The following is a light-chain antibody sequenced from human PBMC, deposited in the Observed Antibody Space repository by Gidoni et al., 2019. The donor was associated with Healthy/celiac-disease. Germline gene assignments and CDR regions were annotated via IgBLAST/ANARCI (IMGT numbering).Light chain of an antibody. J-gene: IGKJ2*01. CDR3: QQYYSYPRT. V-gene: IGKV1-8*01. Sequence: AIRMTQSPSSFSASTGDSVTSTCRASQGISSYLAWYQQKPGKAPKLLIYAASTLQSGVPSRFSGSGSGTDFTLTISCLQSEDFATYYCQQYYSYPRTFGQGTKLEIK. CDR2: AAS. CDR1: QGISSY.